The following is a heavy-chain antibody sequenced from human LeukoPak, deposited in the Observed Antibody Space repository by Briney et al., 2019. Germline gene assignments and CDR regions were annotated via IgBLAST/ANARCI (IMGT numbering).Heavy chain of an antibody. Sequence: IPSETLSLTCTVSGGSISSYYWSWIRQPPGKGLEWIGYIYYGGSTNYNPSLKSRVTISVDTSKNQFSLKLSSVTAADTAVYYCARLGFRGNWGQGTLVTVSS. J-gene: IGHJ4*02. CDR3: ARLGFRGN. V-gene: IGHV4-59*08. CDR2: IYYGGST. D-gene: IGHD2-2*03. CDR1: GGSISSYY.